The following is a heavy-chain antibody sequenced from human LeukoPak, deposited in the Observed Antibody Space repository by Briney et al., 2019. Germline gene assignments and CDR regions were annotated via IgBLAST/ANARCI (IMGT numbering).Heavy chain of an antibody. CDR2: IWYDGSNK. CDR1: GFSFSSYG. Sequence: GGSLRLSCAASGFSFSSYGMYWVRQAPGKGLEWVAVIWYDGSNKYYADPVKGRFTISRDSSKNTLYLQMNGLRAEDAAVYYCAKQGPPAVGIYDYWGQGTLVTVSS. D-gene: IGHD6-13*01. V-gene: IGHV3-33*06. CDR3: AKQGPPAVGIYDY. J-gene: IGHJ4*02.